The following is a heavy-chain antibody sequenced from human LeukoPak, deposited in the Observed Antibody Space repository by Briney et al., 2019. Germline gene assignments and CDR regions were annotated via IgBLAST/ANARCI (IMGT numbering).Heavy chain of an antibody. CDR2: INGDGDNT. Sequence: PGGSLRLSCAASGFTFDDYIMHWVRQAPGKGLEWVALINGDGDNTYYADSVKGRFTISRDNGKNSLYLQMNSLKTEDTALYYCVKGLEKWFGEFHNWFDPWGQGTLVTVSS. CDR3: VKGLEKWFGEFHNWFDP. J-gene: IGHJ5*02. CDR1: GFTFDDYI. D-gene: IGHD3-10*01. V-gene: IGHV3-43*01.